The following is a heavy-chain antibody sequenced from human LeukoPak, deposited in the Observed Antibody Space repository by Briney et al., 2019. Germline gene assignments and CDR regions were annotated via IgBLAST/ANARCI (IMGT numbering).Heavy chain of an antibody. Sequence: GESLKISCKGSGYTFTSYWISWVRQMPGKGLEWMGRIDPSDSYSNYSPPFQGHVTMSADKSISTAYLQWSSLKASDTAMYYCARQGYYDSSGWTFDIWGQGTMVTVSS. CDR2: IDPSDSYS. CDR1: GYTFTSYW. CDR3: ARQGYYDSSGWTFDI. V-gene: IGHV5-10-1*01. J-gene: IGHJ3*02. D-gene: IGHD3-22*01.